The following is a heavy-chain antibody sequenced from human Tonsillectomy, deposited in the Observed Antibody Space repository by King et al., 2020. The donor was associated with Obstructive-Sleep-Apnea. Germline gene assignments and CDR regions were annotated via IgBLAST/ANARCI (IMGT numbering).Heavy chain of an antibody. J-gene: IGHJ4*02. CDR1: GGSISSYY. V-gene: IGHV4-59*01. Sequence: QLQESGPGLVKPSETLSLTCTVSGGSISSYYWSWIRQPPGKGLEWIGYIYYSGTTNSNPSLKSRVTISIDTSKNQFSLRLSSVTAADTAVYYCARGSSGYSYGWGQGTLVTVSS. CDR2: IYYSGTT. D-gene: IGHD5-18*01. CDR3: ARGSSGYSYG.